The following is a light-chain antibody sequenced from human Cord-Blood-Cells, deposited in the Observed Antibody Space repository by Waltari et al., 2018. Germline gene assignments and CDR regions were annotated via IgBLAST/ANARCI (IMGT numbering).Light chain of an antibody. V-gene: IGLV2-14*01. CDR3: SSYTSSSTQ. Sequence: QSALTQPASVSGSPGQSNTISCTGTSSDVGGYNYVSWYQQHPGKAPKLMIYDVSNRPSGVSNRFSGSKSGNAASLTISGLQAEDEADYYCSSYTSSSTQFGGGTKLTVL. CDR1: SSDVGGYNY. J-gene: IGLJ3*02. CDR2: DVS.